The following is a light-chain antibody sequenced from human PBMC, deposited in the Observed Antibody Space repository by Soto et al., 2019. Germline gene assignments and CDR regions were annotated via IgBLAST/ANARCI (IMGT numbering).Light chain of an antibody. CDR2: EVT. J-gene: IGLJ1*01. Sequence: QSALTQPPSASGSPGQSVTISCNGTSSDVGGYNYVSWHQQHPGRPPKLMIYEVTKRPLGVPDRFSGSKSGNTASLTVSGLQAEDEADYYCSSYAGSNNYVFGPGTKLTVL. V-gene: IGLV2-8*01. CDR3: SSYAGSNNYV. CDR1: SSDVGGYNY.